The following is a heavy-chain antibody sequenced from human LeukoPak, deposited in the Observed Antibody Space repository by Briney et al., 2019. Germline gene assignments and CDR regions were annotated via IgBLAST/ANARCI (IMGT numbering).Heavy chain of an antibody. D-gene: IGHD5/OR15-5a*01. V-gene: IGHV3-23*01. Sequence: PGGSLRLSCAASGFNFGDAAMTWVRQVPGKGLQWVSLISSSGLNIYYADSVKGRFALSRDNSKNTLDLQMNSLRADDTAVYYCVKDIQCPYWGQGTPVIVSS. CDR2: ISSSGLNI. CDR3: VKDIQCPY. CDR1: GFNFGDAA. J-gene: IGHJ4*02.